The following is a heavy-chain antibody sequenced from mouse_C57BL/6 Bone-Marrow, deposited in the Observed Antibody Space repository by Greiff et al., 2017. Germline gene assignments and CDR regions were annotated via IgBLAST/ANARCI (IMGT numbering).Heavy chain of an antibody. D-gene: IGHD2-3*01. V-gene: IGHV1-15*01. CDR3: TTSWWGWLLYFDY. Sequence: QVQLQQPGAELVRPGASVTLSCKASGYTFTDYEMHWVKQTPVHGLEWIGAIDPETGGTAYNQKFKGKAILTADKSSSTAYMELRSLTSEDSAVYYCTTSWWGWLLYFDYWGQGTTLTVSS. CDR1: GYTFTDYE. CDR2: IDPETGGT. J-gene: IGHJ2*01.